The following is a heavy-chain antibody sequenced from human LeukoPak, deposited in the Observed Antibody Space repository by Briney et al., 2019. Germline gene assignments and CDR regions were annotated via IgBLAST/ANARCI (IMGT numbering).Heavy chain of an antibody. CDR1: GYTFTGYY. J-gene: IGHJ4*02. CDR2: INPNSGGT. Sequence: ASVKVSCKASGYTFTGYYMHWVRQAPGQGLEWMGWINPNSGGTNYAQKFQGRVTMTRDTSISTAYMELRSLRSDDTAVYYCAREGDSSSWYSPFDYWGQGTLVTVSS. V-gene: IGHV1-2*02. CDR3: AREGDSSSWYSPFDY. D-gene: IGHD6-13*01.